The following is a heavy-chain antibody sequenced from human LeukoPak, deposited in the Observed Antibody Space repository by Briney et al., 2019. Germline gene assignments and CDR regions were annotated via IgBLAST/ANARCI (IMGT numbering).Heavy chain of an antibody. J-gene: IGHJ3*02. Sequence: GGSLRLSCAASGFTFSSYSMNWVRQAPGKGLEWVSSISSSSSYICYADSVKGRFTISRDNAKNSLYLQMNSLRAEDTAVYYCAASVGATDAFDIWGQGTMVTVSS. V-gene: IGHV3-21*01. D-gene: IGHD1-26*01. CDR1: GFTFSSYS. CDR3: AASVGATDAFDI. CDR2: ISSSSSYI.